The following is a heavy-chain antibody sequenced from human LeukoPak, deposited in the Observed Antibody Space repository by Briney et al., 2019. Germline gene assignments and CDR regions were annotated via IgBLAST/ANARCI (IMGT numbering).Heavy chain of an antibody. CDR3: ARLQGNILIVNPIGFDY. J-gene: IGHJ4*02. CDR2: IYPGDSDT. V-gene: IGHV5-51*01. CDR1: GYSFTSYW. D-gene: IGHD2/OR15-2a*01. Sequence: RPGESLKISCKGSGYSFTSYWIGWVRQMPGKGLEWMGIIYPGDSDTRYSPSFQGQVTISADKSISTAYLQWGSLKASDTAMYYCARLQGNILIVNPIGFDYWGQGTLVTVSS.